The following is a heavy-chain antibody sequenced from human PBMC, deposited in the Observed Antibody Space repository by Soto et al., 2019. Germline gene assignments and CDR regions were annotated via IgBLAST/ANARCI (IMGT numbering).Heavy chain of an antibody. J-gene: IGHJ4*02. CDR3: AKAEYGSGSYLDY. CDR1: GFTFDDYT. V-gene: IGHV3-43*01. Sequence: VQLVESGGVVVQPGGSLRLSCAASGFTFDDYTMHWVRQAPGKGLDWVSLISWDGGSTYYADSVKGRFTISRDNSKNPLYLQMNSLRTEDTALYYCAKAEYGSGSYLDYWGQGTLVTVSS. D-gene: IGHD3-10*01. CDR2: ISWDGGST.